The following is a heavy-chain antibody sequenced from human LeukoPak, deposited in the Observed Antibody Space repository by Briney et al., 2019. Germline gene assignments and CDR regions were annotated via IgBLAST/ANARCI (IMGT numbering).Heavy chain of an antibody. CDR3: ARDLGSCYGFGCWFDP. CDR1: GGSFSGNY. V-gene: IGHV4-34*01. CDR2: INHSGTT. J-gene: IGHJ5*02. Sequence: SETLSLTCAVYGGSFSGNYWSWIRQPPGKGLEWIGDINHSGTTNYSPSLKSRVTISVDASKNQFSLKLSPVTAADTAVYYCARDLGSCYGFGCWFDPWGQGTLVTVSS. D-gene: IGHD2-2*01.